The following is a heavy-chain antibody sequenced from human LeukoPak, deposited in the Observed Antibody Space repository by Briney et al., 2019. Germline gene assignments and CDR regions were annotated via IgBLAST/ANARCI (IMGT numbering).Heavy chain of an antibody. D-gene: IGHD3-3*01. V-gene: IGHV4-59*01. J-gene: IGHJ6*02. CDR2: IYYSGST. Sequence: TETLSLTCTVSGGSISSYYWSWIRQPPGKGLEWIGYIYYSGSTNYNPSLKSRVTISVDTSKNQFSLKLSSVTAADTAVYYCARDSADFWSGYLIPPTNHGMDVWGQGTTVTVSS. CDR1: GGSISSYY. CDR3: ARDSADFWSGYLIPPTNHGMDV.